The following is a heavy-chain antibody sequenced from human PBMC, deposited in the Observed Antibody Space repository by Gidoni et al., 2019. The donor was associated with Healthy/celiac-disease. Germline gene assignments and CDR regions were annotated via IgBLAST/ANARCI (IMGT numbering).Heavy chain of an antibody. CDR1: GFTFSSYE. CDR2: ISSSGSTI. J-gene: IGHJ4*02. D-gene: IGHD3-22*01. CDR3: ARGQGTYYYDSSGYYNDY. V-gene: IGHV3-48*03. Sequence: EVQLVDSGGGLVQPGGSLRLPCAASGFTFSSYEMNWVRQAPGKGLEWVSYISSSGSTIYYADSVKGRFTISRDNAKNSLYLQMNGLRAEDKAVYYCARGQGTYYYDSSGYYNDYWGQGTLVTVSS.